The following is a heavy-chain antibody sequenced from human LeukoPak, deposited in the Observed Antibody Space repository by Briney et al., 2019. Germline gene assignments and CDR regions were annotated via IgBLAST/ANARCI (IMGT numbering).Heavy chain of an antibody. D-gene: IGHD1-1*01. V-gene: IGHV1-58*02. CDR3: AAEAGGTTGAFDI. Sequence: SVKVSCKASGFTFTSSAMQWVRQARGQRLEWIGWIVVGSGNTNYAQKFQERVTITRDMSTSRAYMELSSLRSEDTAVYYCAAEAGGTTGAFDIWGQGTMVTVSS. J-gene: IGHJ3*02. CDR1: GFTFTSSA. CDR2: IVVGSGNT.